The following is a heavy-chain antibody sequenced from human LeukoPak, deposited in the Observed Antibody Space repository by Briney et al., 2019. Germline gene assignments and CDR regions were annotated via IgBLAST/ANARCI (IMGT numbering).Heavy chain of an antibody. Sequence: PGGSLRLSCAASGFTFSSYWMSWVRQAPGKGLEWVTNIKQDGSEKYYVDSVKGRFTISRDNSKNTLYLQMNSLRAEDTAVYYCAKDLGSSWPDAFDIWGQGTMVTVSS. D-gene: IGHD6-13*01. CDR1: GFTFSSYW. J-gene: IGHJ3*02. V-gene: IGHV3-7*01. CDR3: AKDLGSSWPDAFDI. CDR2: IKQDGSEK.